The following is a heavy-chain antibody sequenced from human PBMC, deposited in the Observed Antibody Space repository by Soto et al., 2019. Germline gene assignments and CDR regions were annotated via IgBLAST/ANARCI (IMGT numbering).Heavy chain of an antibody. Sequence: EVQLLESGGGLVQPGGSLRLSCAASRFTFSNYGMSWVRQAPGKGLELVSGVSESGDNTYYADSVKGRFTISRDNFKKTLYLEMNSLRAEDTAVYYCAKRYGSGSYRDFNSYYGMDVWGQGTTVTVSS. V-gene: IGHV3-23*01. CDR3: AKRYGSGSYRDFNSYYGMDV. CDR1: RFTFSNYG. D-gene: IGHD3-10*01. CDR2: VSESGDNT. J-gene: IGHJ6*02.